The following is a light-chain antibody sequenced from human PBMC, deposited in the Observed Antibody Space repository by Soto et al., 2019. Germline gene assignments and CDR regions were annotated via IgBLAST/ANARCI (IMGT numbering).Light chain of an antibody. CDR3: QQYFSFPWT. J-gene: IGKJ1*01. CDR1: QSVLYSSNNKNY. Sequence: DIVMTQSPDSLAVSLGERATINCKSSQSVLYSSNNKNYLAWYQQRPGQPPNLLIYWASTRESGVPDRFSGSGYGTDFTLTNSSLQAEDVAIYYCQQYFSFPWTFGQGTKVEIK. V-gene: IGKV4-1*01. CDR2: WAS.